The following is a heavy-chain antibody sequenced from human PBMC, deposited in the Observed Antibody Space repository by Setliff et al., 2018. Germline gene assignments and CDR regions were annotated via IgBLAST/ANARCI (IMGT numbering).Heavy chain of an antibody. Sequence: ASVKVSCKASGYTFTSYAMNWVRQAPGQGLEWMGWINTNTGNPTYAQGFTGRFVFSLDTSVSTAYLQISSLKAEDTAMYYCARPYSSSARWYFDLWGRGTLVTVSS. D-gene: IGHD6-6*01. CDR2: INTNTGNP. CDR1: GYTFTSYA. J-gene: IGHJ2*01. CDR3: ARPYSSSARWYFDL. V-gene: IGHV7-4-1*02.